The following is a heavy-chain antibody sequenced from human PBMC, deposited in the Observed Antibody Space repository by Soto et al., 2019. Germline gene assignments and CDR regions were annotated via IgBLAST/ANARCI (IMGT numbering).Heavy chain of an antibody. D-gene: IGHD1-20*01. V-gene: IGHV3-23*01. J-gene: IGHJ5*01. CDR2: IGGLGSDT. CDR1: RFPFSDFA. Sequence: DVQLLESGGGLVQPGGSLTLSCAASRFPFSDFAMSWVRQAPGKGLGGVSSIGGLGSDTYYADSVKGRFTISRDNSKNTLYLQMDGLRDEDTALYYCAKDAVPYNGKWDWFDSWGQGTLVIVS. CDR3: AKDAVPYNGKWDWFDS.